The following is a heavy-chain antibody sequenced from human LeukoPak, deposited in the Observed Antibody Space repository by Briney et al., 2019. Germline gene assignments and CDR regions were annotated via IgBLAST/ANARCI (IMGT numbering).Heavy chain of an antibody. CDR1: GYTFTSYG. V-gene: IGHV1-18*01. CDR2: ISAYNGNT. D-gene: IGHD3-3*01. J-gene: IGHJ5*02. CDR3: ARARPPYYYDFWSGYYTRDWFDP. Sequence: ASVKVSCKASGYTFTSYGTSWVRQAPGQGLEWMGWISAYNGNTNYAQKLQGRVTMTTDTSTSTAYMELRSLRSDDTAVYYCARARPPYYYDFWSGYYTRDWFDPWGQGTLVTVSS.